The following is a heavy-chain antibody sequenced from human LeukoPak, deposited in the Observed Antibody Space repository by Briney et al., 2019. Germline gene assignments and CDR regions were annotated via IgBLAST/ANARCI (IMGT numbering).Heavy chain of an antibody. D-gene: IGHD1-20*01. Sequence: ASVKVSGKASGGTFSSYAISWVRQAPGQGLEWMGGIIPIFGTANYAQKFQGRVTITADESTSTAYMELSSLRSEDTAVYYCARVYNWNDYWFDPWGQGTLVTVSS. V-gene: IGHV1-69*13. CDR2: IIPIFGTA. CDR3: ARVYNWNDYWFDP. CDR1: GGTFSSYA. J-gene: IGHJ5*02.